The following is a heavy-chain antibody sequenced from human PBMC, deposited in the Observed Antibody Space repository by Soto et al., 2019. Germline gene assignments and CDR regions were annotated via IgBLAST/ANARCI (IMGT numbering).Heavy chain of an antibody. Sequence: GESLKISCKGSGYSFTSYWIGWVRQMPGKGLEWMGIIYPGDSDTRYSPSFQGQVTISADKSISTAYLQWSSLKASDTAMYYCARGYCSGGSCYQYYYYYMDVWGKGPTVTVSS. D-gene: IGHD2-15*01. CDR1: GYSFTSYW. J-gene: IGHJ6*03. CDR2: IYPGDSDT. CDR3: ARGYCSGGSCYQYYYYYMDV. V-gene: IGHV5-51*01.